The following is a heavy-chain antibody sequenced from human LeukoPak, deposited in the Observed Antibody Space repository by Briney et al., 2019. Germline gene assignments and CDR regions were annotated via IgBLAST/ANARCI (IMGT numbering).Heavy chain of an antibody. CDR2: ISAYNGNT. Sequence: GASVKVSCKASGYTFTNYAFSWVRQAPGQGLEWMGWISAYNGNTNYAQKLQGRVTMTTDTSTSTAYMELRSLRSDDTAVYYCARERNYDSDAFDIWGQGTMVTVSS. D-gene: IGHD1-7*01. V-gene: IGHV1-18*01. CDR1: GYTFTNYA. CDR3: ARERNYDSDAFDI. J-gene: IGHJ3*02.